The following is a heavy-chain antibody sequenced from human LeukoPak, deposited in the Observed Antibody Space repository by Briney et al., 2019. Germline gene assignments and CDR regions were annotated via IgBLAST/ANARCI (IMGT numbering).Heavy chain of an antibody. CDR3: ARDPPGIAASVSGG. Sequence: GGSLRLSCKASGFTVSNNYMNWVRQAPGKGLEWVALIYSVGTTNYADSVKGRFTIPRDNSKNTLYLQMTNVRVEDTAVYYCARDPPGIAASVSGGWGQGTLVTVSS. J-gene: IGHJ4*02. CDR2: IYSVGTT. D-gene: IGHD6-13*01. V-gene: IGHV3-53*01. CDR1: GFTVSNNY.